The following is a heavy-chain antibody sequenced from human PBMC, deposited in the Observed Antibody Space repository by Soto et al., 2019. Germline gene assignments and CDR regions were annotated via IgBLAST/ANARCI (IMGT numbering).Heavy chain of an antibody. CDR1: GFTFNTFE. V-gene: IGHV3-23*01. CDR2: INPSADTI. Sequence: GGSLRLSCAASGFTFNTFEMSWVRQAPGKGLEWVSFINPSADTIHYADSVKGRFTISRDNSKNTLYLQMNSLRAEDTAVYYCAKVVVGITGTTFFDYWGQGTLVTVSS. D-gene: IGHD1-20*01. CDR3: AKVVVGITGTTFFDY. J-gene: IGHJ4*02.